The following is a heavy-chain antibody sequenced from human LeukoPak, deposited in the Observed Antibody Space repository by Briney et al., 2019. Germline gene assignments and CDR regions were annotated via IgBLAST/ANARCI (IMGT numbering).Heavy chain of an antibody. Sequence: GGSLRLSCAASGFTFSDYYMSWIRQAPGKGLEWVSYISSSGSTIYYADSVKGRFTISRDNAKNSLYLQVNSLRAEDTAVYYCARNFDTYYYDSSGYQGNRYYYYYMDVWGKGTTVTVSS. CDR1: GFTFSDYY. CDR3: ARNFDTYYYDSSGYQGNRYYYYYMDV. V-gene: IGHV3-11*01. CDR2: ISSSGSTI. D-gene: IGHD3-22*01. J-gene: IGHJ6*03.